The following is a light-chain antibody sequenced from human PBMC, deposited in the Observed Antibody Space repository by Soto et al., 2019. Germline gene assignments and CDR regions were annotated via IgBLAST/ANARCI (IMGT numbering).Light chain of an antibody. V-gene: IGLV2-8*01. CDR1: RNDIGAYEF. J-gene: IGLJ1*01. CDR3: KSYAGSNTYV. CDR2: EVV. Sequence: ALTQPPSASGSPGQSVTISCTGTRNDIGAYEFVSWYQHHPGKAPKLIIYEVVQRPSGVPDRFSGSKSGNTASLTVSGLQAADEADYYCKSYAGSNTYVFGTGTKATVL.